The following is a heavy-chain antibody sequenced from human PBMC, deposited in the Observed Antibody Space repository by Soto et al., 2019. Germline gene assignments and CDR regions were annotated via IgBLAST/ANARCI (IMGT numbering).Heavy chain of an antibody. CDR1: GFTFSSYS. Sequence: PGGSLRLSCAASGFTFSSYSMNWVRQAPGKGLEWVSYISSSSSTIYYADSVKGRFTISRDSPKNTLFLQVDSLRVEDTAVYYCARDEFRFVTIFGVVTDPSDYYYGMDAWGQGTTVTVSS. V-gene: IGHV3-48*01. D-gene: IGHD3-3*01. CDR3: ARDEFRFVTIFGVVTDPSDYYYGMDA. J-gene: IGHJ6*02. CDR2: ISSSSSTI.